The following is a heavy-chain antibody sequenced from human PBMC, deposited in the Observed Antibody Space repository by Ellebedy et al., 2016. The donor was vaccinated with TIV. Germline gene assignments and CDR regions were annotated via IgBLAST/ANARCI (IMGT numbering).Heavy chain of an antibody. D-gene: IGHD2-2*01. V-gene: IGHV1-3*01. CDR2: INAGNGNT. J-gene: IGHJ4*02. CDR3: ARDLGVVPAAKYYFDY. CDR1: GYTFTSYA. Sequence: ASVKVSCXASGYTFTSYAMHWVRQAPGQRLEWMGWINAGNGNTKYSQTFQGRVTMTRDTSTSTVYMELSSLRSEDTAVYYCARDLGVVPAAKYYFDYWGQGTLVTVSS.